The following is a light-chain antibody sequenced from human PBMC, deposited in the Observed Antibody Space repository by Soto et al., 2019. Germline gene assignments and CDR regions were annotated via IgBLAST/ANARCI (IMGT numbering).Light chain of an antibody. J-gene: IGLJ6*01. CDR2: EVT. CDR1: SGDVGGYNY. V-gene: IGLV2-14*01. CDR3: ASYAGTRLFV. Sequence: QSVLTQPASVSGSPGQSITISCTGGSGDVGGYNYVSWYQFHPGRAPKLMIYEVTNRPSGVSNRFSGSKSGNTASLTISGLQAEDEADYYCASYAGTRLFVFGSGTKLTVL.